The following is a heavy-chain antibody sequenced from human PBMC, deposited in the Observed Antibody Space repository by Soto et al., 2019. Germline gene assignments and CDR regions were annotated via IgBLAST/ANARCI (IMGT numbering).Heavy chain of an antibody. D-gene: IGHD2-2*01. J-gene: IGHJ4*02. Sequence: ASVKVSCKTSGYTFTSSAMHWVRQAPGQRLEWMGWINAGNGNTKYSQKFQGRVTITRDTSASTAYMELSSLSSEDTAVYYCARGGPYQFDYWGQGTLVTVSS. CDR3: ARGGPYQFDY. V-gene: IGHV1-3*01. CDR1: GYTFTSSA. CDR2: INAGNGNT.